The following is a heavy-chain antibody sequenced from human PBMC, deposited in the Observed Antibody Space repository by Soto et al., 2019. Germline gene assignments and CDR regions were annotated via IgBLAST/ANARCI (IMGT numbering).Heavy chain of an antibody. D-gene: IGHD4-17*01. CDR2: IYYSGST. Sequence: QVQLQESGPGLVKPSQTLSLTCTVSGGSISSGGYYLSWIRQQPGKGLEWIGYIYYSGSTYYNPSLKSRVTISVDTSKNQFSLKLSSVTAADSAVYYCARSPEATVTASDYWGQGTLVTVSS. CDR1: GGSISSGGYY. CDR3: ARSPEATVTASDY. J-gene: IGHJ4*02. V-gene: IGHV4-31*03.